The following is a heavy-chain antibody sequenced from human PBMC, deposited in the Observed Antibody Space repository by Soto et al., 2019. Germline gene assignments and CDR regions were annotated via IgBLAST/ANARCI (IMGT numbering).Heavy chain of an antibody. CDR1: GGSISSYY. D-gene: IGHD3-22*01. CDR3: ARMIRSYYYRVDV. CDR2: IHYSGST. J-gene: IGHJ6*02. Sequence: QVQLQESGPGLVKPSETLSITCTVSGGSISSYYWSWIRQPPGKGLEWIGHIHYSGSTNYNPSLESRVTISVDTSKNQLSLNLSSVTAADTAVYYCARMIRSYYYRVDVWGQGTTVNVSS. V-gene: IGHV4-59*01.